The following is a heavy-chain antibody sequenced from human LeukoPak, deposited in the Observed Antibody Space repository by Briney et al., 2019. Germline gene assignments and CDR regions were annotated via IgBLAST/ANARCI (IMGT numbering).Heavy chain of an antibody. V-gene: IGHV4-59*08. J-gene: IGHJ3*02. CDR3: ARVPIVVLGGGAFDI. Sequence: SETLSLTCTVSGGSISSYYWSWIRLPPGKGLEWIGCIDDSESTSYNPSLKSRLTMSVDTSKNQFSLKLSSVTAADTAVYYCARVPIVVLGGGAFDIWGQGTMVTVSS. D-gene: IGHD3-22*01. CDR1: GGSISSYY. CDR2: IDDSEST.